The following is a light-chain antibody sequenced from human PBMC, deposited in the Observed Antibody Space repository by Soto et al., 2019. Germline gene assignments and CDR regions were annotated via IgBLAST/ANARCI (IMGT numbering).Light chain of an antibody. CDR1: QSISSW. Sequence: DIQMTQSPSTLSASVGDRVPITCRASQSISSWLAWYQQKPGKAPKLLIYKASSLESGVPSRFSGSGSGTEFTLTIRSLQPDDFATYYCQQLWTFGQGTKVEIK. CDR2: KAS. CDR3: QQLWT. V-gene: IGKV1-5*03. J-gene: IGKJ1*01.